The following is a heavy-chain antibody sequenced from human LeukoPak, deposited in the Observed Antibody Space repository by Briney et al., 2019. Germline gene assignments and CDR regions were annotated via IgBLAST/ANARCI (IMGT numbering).Heavy chain of an antibody. CDR3: ARFGSYGLSDDAFDI. CDR1: GYTFTGYY. CDR2: INPNSGGT. Sequence: ASVKLSCKASGYTFTGYYMHWVRQAPGQGLEWMGWINPNSGGTNYAQKFQGRVTMTRDTSISTAYMELSRLRSDDTAVYYCARFGSYGLSDDAFDIWGQGTMVTVSS. V-gene: IGHV1-2*02. J-gene: IGHJ3*02. D-gene: IGHD1-26*01.